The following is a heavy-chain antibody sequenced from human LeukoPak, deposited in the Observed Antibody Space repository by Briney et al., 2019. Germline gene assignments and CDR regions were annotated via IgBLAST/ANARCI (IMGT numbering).Heavy chain of an antibody. V-gene: IGHV3-7*01. CDR2: IKKDGSEK. J-gene: IGHJ4*02. CDR1: GFTFSSYW. D-gene: IGHD5-18*01. CDR3: ARHLSGITGYTYGRGIDY. Sequence: GGSLRLSCAASGFTFSSYWMSWVGQAPGKGLEWVANIKKDGSEKYYVDSVKGRFTISRDNAKTSLYLQMNSLRAEDTAVYYCARHLSGITGYTYGRGIDYWGQGTLVTVSS.